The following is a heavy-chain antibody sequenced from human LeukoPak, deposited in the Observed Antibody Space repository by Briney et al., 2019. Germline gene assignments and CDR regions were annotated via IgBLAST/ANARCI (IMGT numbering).Heavy chain of an antibody. Sequence: GGSLRLSCAASGFTFSSYAMSWVRQAPGKGLEWVSAVSGSGGSTYYADSVKGRFTISRDNSKNTLYLQMNSLRAEDTAVYYCAKDQGEVRFSPGYWGQGTLVTVSS. CDR3: AKDQGEVRFSPGY. V-gene: IGHV3-23*01. J-gene: IGHJ4*02. CDR2: VSGSGGST. CDR1: GFTFSSYA. D-gene: IGHD3-3*01.